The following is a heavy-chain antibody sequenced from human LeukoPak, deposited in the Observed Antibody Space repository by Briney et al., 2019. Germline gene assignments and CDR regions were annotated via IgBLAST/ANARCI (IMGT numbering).Heavy chain of an antibody. D-gene: IGHD5-24*01. CDR1: GFTFDSYG. J-gene: IGHJ3*02. Sequence: TGGSLRLSRAASGFTFDSYGMNWVRQAPGKGLEWVSGISGSGVYTYYADSVKGRFTISRDNSKNTLYLVMNSLRVDDTAVYYCAKAVDLATISVDIWGQGTMVTVSS. CDR3: AKAVDLATISVDI. CDR2: ISGSGVYT. V-gene: IGHV3-23*01.